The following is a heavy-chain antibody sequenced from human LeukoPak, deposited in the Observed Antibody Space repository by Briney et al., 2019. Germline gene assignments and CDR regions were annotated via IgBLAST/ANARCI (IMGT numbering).Heavy chain of an antibody. J-gene: IGHJ4*02. CDR2: ISSSSSYI. Sequence: GGSLRLSCAASGFTFSRYEMNWVRQAPGKGLEWVSSISSSSSYIYYADSVKGRFTISRDNAKNSLYLQMNSLRAEDTAVYYCARDGGYGDYYFDYWGQGALVTVSS. V-gene: IGHV3-21*01. CDR3: ARDGGYGDYYFDY. D-gene: IGHD4-17*01. CDR1: GFTFSRYE.